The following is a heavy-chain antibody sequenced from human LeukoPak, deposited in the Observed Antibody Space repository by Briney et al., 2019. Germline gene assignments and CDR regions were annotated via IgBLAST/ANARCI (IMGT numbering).Heavy chain of an antibody. J-gene: IGHJ4*02. CDR3: TRGWDY. CDR2: MNPDSGDT. V-gene: IGHV1-8*03. Sequence: GTSVKVSCKASGYSFTTSDINWVRQATGQGLEWMGWMNPDSGDTGYAQKFQGRLTITRHTSINTAYMELSGLRSDDSAVYYCTRGWDYWGQGTLVIVSS. CDR1: GYSFTTSD.